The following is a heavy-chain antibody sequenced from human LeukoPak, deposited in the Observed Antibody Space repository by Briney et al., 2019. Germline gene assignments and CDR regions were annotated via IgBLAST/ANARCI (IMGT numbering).Heavy chain of an antibody. CDR1: GGSISSGGYY. CDR3: ARGDGEAQDY. D-gene: IGHD4-17*01. J-gene: IGHJ4*02. V-gene: IGHV4-31*03. Sequence: SETLSLTCTVSGGSISSGGYYWSWIRQHPGKGLEWIGYIYYSGSTYYNPSLKSRVTISVDTSKNQFSLKLSSVTAADTAVYYCARGDGEAQDYWGQGTLVTVSS. CDR2: IYYSGST.